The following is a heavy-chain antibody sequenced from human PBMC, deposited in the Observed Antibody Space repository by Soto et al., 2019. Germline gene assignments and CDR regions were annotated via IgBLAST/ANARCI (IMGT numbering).Heavy chain of an antibody. CDR3: AKDRLAGNFDY. CDR1: GVPFNNYA. J-gene: IGHJ4*02. CDR2: ISATGGST. Sequence: PGWSLRLCCAASGVPFNNYAVNGVRQAPGKGLEWVATISATGGSTYYADSVKGRFTISRDNSKNTLYLQMNGLRVEDTAVYYSAKDRLAGNFDYWGQGTQVTVSS. V-gene: IGHV3-23*01.